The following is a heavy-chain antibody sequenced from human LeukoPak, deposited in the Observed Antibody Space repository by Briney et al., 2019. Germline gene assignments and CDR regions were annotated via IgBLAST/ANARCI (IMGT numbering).Heavy chain of an antibody. V-gene: IGHV3-48*04. J-gene: IGHJ4*02. CDR2: ISSSGSTI. CDR1: GFTFSSSA. D-gene: IGHD1-1*01. Sequence: GGSLRLSCTTSGFTFSSSAMNWVRQAPGKGLEWVSYISSSGSTIYYADSVKGRFTISRDNAKNSLYLQMNSLRAEDTAVYYCARDVKLYYFDYWGQGTLVTVSS. CDR3: ARDVKLYYFDY.